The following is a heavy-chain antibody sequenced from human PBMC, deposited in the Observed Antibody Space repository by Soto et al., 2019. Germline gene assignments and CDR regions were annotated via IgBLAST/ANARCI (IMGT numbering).Heavy chain of an antibody. D-gene: IGHD1-26*01. J-gene: IGHJ3*02. Sequence: EVQLLESGGGLVQPGGSLRLSCAASGFTFSSYAMSWVRQAPGKGLEWVSAISANDGSTYYADSLKGRFTISRDNSKNTLYLQMNSLRAEDTAVYYCAKDGSVVGAAMTAFDIWGQGTMVTVSS. V-gene: IGHV3-23*01. CDR3: AKDGSVVGAAMTAFDI. CDR2: ISANDGST. CDR1: GFTFSSYA.